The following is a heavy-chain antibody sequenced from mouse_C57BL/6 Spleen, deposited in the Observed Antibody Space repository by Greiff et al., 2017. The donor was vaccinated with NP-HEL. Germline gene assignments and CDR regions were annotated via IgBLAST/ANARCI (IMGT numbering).Heavy chain of an antibody. CDR3: ARCPDGYFWFAY. CDR1: GYTFTSYW. J-gene: IGHJ3*01. V-gene: IGHV1-72*01. D-gene: IGHD2-3*01. Sequence: QVQLQQPGAELVKPGASVKLSCKASGYTFTSYWMHWVKQRPGRGLEWIGRIDPNSGGTKYNEKFKSKATLTVDKPSSTAYIQLSSLTSEDSAVYYCARCPDGYFWFAYWGQGTLVTVSA. CDR2: IDPNSGGT.